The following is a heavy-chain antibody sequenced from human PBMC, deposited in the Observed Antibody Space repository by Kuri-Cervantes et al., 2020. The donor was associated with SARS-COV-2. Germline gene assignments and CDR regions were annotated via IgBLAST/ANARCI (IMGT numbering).Heavy chain of an antibody. CDR2: IYYSGST. V-gene: IGHV4-34*01. D-gene: IGHD1-26*01. CDR1: GGSFSGYY. Sequence: SETLSLTCAVYGGSFSGYYWSWIRQPPGKGLEWIGSIYYSGSTYYNPSLKSRVTISVDTSKNQFSLKLSSVTAADTAVYYCARGDSGSYYFYYYGMDVWGQGTTVTVSS. CDR3: ARGDSGSYYFYYYGMDV. J-gene: IGHJ6*02.